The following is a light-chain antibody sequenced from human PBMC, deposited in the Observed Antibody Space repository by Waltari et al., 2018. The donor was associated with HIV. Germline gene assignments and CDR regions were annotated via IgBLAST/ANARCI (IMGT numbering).Light chain of an antibody. CDR3: ASWDDSLNAFV. CDR1: NSNIERNY. CDR2: RNS. J-gene: IGLJ1*01. Sequence: QSVLTQPPSPSATPGQRTTISCSGGNSNIERNYVSWYQQLPGTAPKVFIYRNSQRPSGVPGRFSGSKSGTSASLIISGLRSGDEADYYCASWDDSLNAFVFGTGTKVTVL. V-gene: IGLV1-47*01.